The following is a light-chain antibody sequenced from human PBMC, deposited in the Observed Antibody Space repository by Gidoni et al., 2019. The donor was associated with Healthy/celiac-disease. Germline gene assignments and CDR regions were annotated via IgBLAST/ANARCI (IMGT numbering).Light chain of an antibody. CDR1: QSVSSN. CDR2: GAS. CDR3: QQYNNWQFT. Sequence: EIVMTQSPATLSVSPGERATLSCRASQSVSSNLAWYQQKPGQAPRLLIYGASTRATGIPARFSGSGSGTESTLTISSLQSEDFAVYYCQQYNNWQFTFGPXTKVDIK. V-gene: IGKV3-15*01. J-gene: IGKJ3*01.